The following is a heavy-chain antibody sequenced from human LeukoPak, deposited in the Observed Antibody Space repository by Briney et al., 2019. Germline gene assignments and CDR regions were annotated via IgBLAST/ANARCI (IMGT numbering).Heavy chain of an antibody. CDR3: ARDPGGDAFDI. CDR1: GFTFDDYG. V-gene: IGHV3-20*04. Sequence: GGSLRLSCAASGFTFDDYGMSWVRQAPGKGLEWVSGINWNGGSTGYADSVKGRFTISRDNSKNTLYLQMNSLRAEDTAVYYCARDPGGDAFDIWGQGTMVTVSS. J-gene: IGHJ3*02. CDR2: INWNGGST. D-gene: IGHD3-16*01.